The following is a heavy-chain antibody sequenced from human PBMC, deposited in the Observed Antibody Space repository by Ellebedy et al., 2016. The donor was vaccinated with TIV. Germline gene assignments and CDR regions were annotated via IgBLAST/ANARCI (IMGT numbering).Heavy chain of an antibody. CDR3: AKEKEMATDYFDY. J-gene: IGHJ4*02. Sequence: GESLKISCAASGFTFSSYWMSWVRQAPGKGLEWVANIKQDGSEKYYVDSVKGRFTISRDNSKNTLYLQMNSLRPEDTAAYYCAKEKEMATDYFDYWGQGALVTVSS. CDR1: GFTFSSYW. CDR2: IKQDGSEK. D-gene: IGHD5-24*01. V-gene: IGHV3-7*01.